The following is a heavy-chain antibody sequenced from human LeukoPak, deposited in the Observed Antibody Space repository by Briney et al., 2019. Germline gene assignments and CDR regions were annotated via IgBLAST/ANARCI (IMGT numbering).Heavy chain of an antibody. Sequence: PGGSLRLSCAASGFTFNSYSMNWVGQAPGKGLEWGSSISTGSSYIYFADSVKGRLTIYIDNAKNSLYLQMNSLRAEDTAVYYCARERRAMTLNGFAPWGQGTLVTVSS. CDR3: ARERRAMTLNGFAP. V-gene: IGHV3-21*01. CDR2: ISTGSSYI. D-gene: IGHD5-18*01. CDR1: GFTFNSYS. J-gene: IGHJ5*02.